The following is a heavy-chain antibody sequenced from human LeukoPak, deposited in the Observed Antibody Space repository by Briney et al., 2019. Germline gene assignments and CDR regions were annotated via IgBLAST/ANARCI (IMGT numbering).Heavy chain of an antibody. V-gene: IGHV3-21*04. CDR1: GFTFSSYS. J-gene: IGHJ4*02. CDR3: AKTVEMATFSDDY. D-gene: IGHD5-24*01. CDR2: ISSSSSYI. Sequence: GGSLRLSCAASGFTFSSYSMNWVRQAPGKGLEWVSSISSSSSYIYYADSVKGRFTISRDNSKNTLYLQMNSLRAEDTAVYYCAKTVEMATFSDDYWGQGTLVTVSS.